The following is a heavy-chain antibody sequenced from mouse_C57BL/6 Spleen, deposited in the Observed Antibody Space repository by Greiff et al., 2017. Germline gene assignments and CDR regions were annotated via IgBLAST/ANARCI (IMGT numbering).Heavy chain of an antibody. Sequence: QVQLQQSGAELVKPGASVKISCKASGYAFSSYWMNWVKQRPGKGLEWIGQIYPGDGDTNYNGKFKGKATLTADKSSSTAYMQLSSLTSEDSAVYFCARDGGRRGYCDYWGQGTTLTVSS. CDR1: GYAFSSYW. CDR2: IYPGDGDT. D-gene: IGHD2-12*01. V-gene: IGHV1-80*01. J-gene: IGHJ2*01. CDR3: ARDGGRRGYCDY.